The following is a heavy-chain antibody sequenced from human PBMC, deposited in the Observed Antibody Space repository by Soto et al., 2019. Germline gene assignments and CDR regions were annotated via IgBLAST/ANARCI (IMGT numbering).Heavy chain of an antibody. CDR1: GFTFSSYA. D-gene: IGHD6-19*01. CDR2: ISYDGSNK. CDR3: PRVAVADNRWEFDY. Sequence: GGSLRLSCAASGFTFSSYAMHWVRQAPGKGLEWVAVISYDGSNKYYADSVKGRFTISRDNSKNTLYLQMNSLRAEDTAVYYCPRVAVADNRWEFDYWGQGTLVTVSS. V-gene: IGHV3-30-3*01. J-gene: IGHJ4*02.